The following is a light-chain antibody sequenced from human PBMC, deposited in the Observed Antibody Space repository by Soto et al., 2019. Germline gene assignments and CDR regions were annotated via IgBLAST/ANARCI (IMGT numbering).Light chain of an antibody. J-gene: IGKJ5*01. CDR2: AAS. CDR3: HQSYSLPLT. Sequence: DIQMTQSPSSLSAAVGDTVSITCRSIQDRTNYLSWYPSKPGKAPNLLIFAASRVQSGVPSRFTGRGSGSDFTLTMISLQPEDFATYFCHQSYSLPLTFGQGTRLEIK. V-gene: IGKV1-39*01. CDR1: QDRTNY.